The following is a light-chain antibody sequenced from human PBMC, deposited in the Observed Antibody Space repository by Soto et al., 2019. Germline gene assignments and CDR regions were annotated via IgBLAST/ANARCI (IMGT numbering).Light chain of an antibody. Sequence: QSVLTQPPPVSAAPGQTVTISCSGSGSNIGSNSVSWYQQVPGTAPKLLLYDNSKRPSGIPDRFSGSKSGTSATLGITGLQTGDEADYYCGTWDSSLSIYVFGTGTKVTVL. CDR2: DNS. CDR1: GSNIGSNS. CDR3: GTWDSSLSIYV. J-gene: IGLJ1*01. V-gene: IGLV1-51*01.